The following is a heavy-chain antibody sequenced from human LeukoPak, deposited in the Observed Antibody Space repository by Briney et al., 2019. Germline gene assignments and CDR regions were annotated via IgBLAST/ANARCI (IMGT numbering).Heavy chain of an antibody. D-gene: IGHD3-16*01. CDR3: ARLGGVYGGLLDY. J-gene: IGHJ4*02. V-gene: IGHV4-39*01. Sequence: NPSETLSLTCTVSGGSISSGGYSWSWIRQHPGKGLEWIGHIFYSGPTYYNPSLKSRVTISVDTSKNQFSLNLSSVTAADTAVYFCARLGGVYGGLLDYWGQGTLVTVSS. CDR1: GGSISSGGYS. CDR2: IFYSGPT.